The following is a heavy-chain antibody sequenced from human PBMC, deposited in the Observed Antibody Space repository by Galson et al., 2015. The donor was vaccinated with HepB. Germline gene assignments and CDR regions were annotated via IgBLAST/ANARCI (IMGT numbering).Heavy chain of an antibody. CDR3: ARDDGYSITWNAGKN. V-gene: IGHV3-30-3*01. CDR2: ISYNGNTE. Sequence: SLRLSCAASGFTFNTYPMHWVRQAPGKGPEWVAVISYNGNTEYYADSLKGRFTISRDNSNNTLYLHMNSLRAEDTAVYYCARDDGYSITWNAGKNWGQGTLVTVSS. J-gene: IGHJ4*02. D-gene: IGHD6-13*01. CDR1: GFTFNTYP.